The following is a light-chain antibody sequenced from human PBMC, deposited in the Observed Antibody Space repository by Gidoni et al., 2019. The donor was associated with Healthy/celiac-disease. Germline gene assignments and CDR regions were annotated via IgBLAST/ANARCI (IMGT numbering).Light chain of an antibody. CDR1: NIGSKS. J-gene: IGLJ2*01. CDR2: DDS. CDR3: QVWDSSRVV. Sequence: SYVLTQPPSVSVAPGKTARITCGGNNIGSKSVHWYQQKPGQAPVLVVYDDSGRPSGIPERFSGSNSGNTATLTISRVEAGDEADYYCQVWDSSRVVFGGGTKLTVL. V-gene: IGLV3-21*03.